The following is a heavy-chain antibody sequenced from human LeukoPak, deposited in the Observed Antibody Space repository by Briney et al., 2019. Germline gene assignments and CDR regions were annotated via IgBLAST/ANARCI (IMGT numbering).Heavy chain of an antibody. V-gene: IGHV4-59*08. D-gene: IGHD3-22*01. CDR2: IYYSGST. Sequence: SETLSLTCTVSGGSISSYYWSWIRQPPGKGLEWIGYIYYSGSTNYNPSLKSRVAISVDTSKNQFSLKLSSVTAADTAVYHCARHLPDYYDSSGYYNTPDAFDIWGQGTMVTVSS. J-gene: IGHJ3*02. CDR1: GGSISSYY. CDR3: ARHLPDYYDSSGYYNTPDAFDI.